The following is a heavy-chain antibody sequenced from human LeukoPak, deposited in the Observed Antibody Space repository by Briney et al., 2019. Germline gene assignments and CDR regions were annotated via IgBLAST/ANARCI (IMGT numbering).Heavy chain of an antibody. CDR1: GGSISTSNYY. CDR2: IFYSGST. Sequence: SETLSLTCTVSGGSISTSNYYWGWIRQPPGKGLEWIGNIFYSGSTYYSPSLKSRVTISLDTSKNQFSLKLSSVTAADTAVYYCARLDFDWLLYPVDYWGQGTLVTVSS. D-gene: IGHD3-9*01. V-gene: IGHV4-39*01. J-gene: IGHJ4*02. CDR3: ARLDFDWLLYPVDY.